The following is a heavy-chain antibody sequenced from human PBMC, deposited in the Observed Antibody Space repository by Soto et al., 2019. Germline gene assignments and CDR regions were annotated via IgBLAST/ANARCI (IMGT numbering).Heavy chain of an antibody. Sequence: GGSLRLSCAASGFTFSSYAMSWVRQAPGKGLEWVSAISGSGGSTYYADSFEGQVTISADKSLNSAYLQWTSLRASDTAMYYCARVRILSGLFRSFDYWGQGTQVTVSS. CDR2: ISGSGGST. CDR3: ARVRILSGLFRSFDY. V-gene: IGHV3-23*01. CDR1: GFTFSSYA. D-gene: IGHD3-10*01. J-gene: IGHJ4*02.